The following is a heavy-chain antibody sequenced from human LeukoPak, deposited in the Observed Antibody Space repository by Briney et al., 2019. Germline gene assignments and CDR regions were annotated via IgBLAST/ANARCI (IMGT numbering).Heavy chain of an antibody. D-gene: IGHD6-19*01. Sequence: GASLKVSCKASGGTFSSYAISWVRQAPGQGLEWMGRIIPILGIANYAQKFQGRVTITANKSTSTAYMELSSLRSEDTAVYYCASSSAGTPYYYGMDVWGQGTTVTVSS. J-gene: IGHJ6*02. CDR2: IIPILGIA. CDR1: GGTFSSYA. V-gene: IGHV1-69*04. CDR3: ASSSAGTPYYYGMDV.